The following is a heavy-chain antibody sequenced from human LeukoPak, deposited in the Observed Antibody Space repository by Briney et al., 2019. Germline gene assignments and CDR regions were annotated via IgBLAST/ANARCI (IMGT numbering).Heavy chain of an antibody. J-gene: IGHJ4*02. CDR3: ARVSSGYYWSFDY. CDR1: GGFISSGGYY. V-gene: IGHV4-31*03. Sequence: PSQTLSLTCTVSGGFISSGGYYWSWIRQHPGKGLEWIGYIYYSGSTYYNPSLKSRVTISVDTSKNQFSLKLSSVTAADTAVYYCARVSSGYYWSFDYWGQGTLVTVSS. CDR2: IYYSGST. D-gene: IGHD3-22*01.